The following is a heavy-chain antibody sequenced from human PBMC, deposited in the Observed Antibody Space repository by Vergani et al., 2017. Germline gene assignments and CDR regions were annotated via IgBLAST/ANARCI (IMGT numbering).Heavy chain of an antibody. Sequence: QVQLQQWGAGLLTPSETLSLTCAVYGGSFSGYYWSWIRQPPGKGLEWIGEINHSGSTNYNPSLKSRVTISVDTSKNQFSLKLSSVTAADTAVYYCARARYSYGYYYWGQGTLVTVSS. J-gene: IGHJ4*02. V-gene: IGHV4-34*01. CDR1: GGSFSGYY. CDR3: ARARYSYGYYY. CDR2: INHSGST. D-gene: IGHD5-18*01.